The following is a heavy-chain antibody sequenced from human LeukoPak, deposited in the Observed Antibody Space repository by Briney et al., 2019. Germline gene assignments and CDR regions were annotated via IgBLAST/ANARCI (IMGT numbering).Heavy chain of an antibody. Sequence: GGSLRLSCAASGFIVSSNYMSWVRQAPGKGLEWVSYISSTGSTIYYADSVKGRFTISRDNAKNSLYLQMNSLRAEDTAVYYCARDLLGMDVWGQGTTVTVSS. CDR2: ISSTGSTI. CDR1: GFIVSSNY. CDR3: ARDLLGMDV. J-gene: IGHJ6*02. V-gene: IGHV3-48*03.